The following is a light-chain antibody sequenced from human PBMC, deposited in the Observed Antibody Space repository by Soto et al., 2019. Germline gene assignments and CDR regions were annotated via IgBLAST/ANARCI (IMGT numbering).Light chain of an antibody. J-gene: IGKJ2*03. CDR3: HQYDTYPFS. Sequence: DVQMTQSPYTLSASVGDSVNITCRASQSIRNLLAWYQQKPGKAPKILIYLASTLETTVPSRFSDSGSGKEITLTIRSLQADDFATGPCHQYDTYPFSFGQGPKMEI. CDR2: LAS. V-gene: IGKV1-5*03. CDR1: QSIRNL.